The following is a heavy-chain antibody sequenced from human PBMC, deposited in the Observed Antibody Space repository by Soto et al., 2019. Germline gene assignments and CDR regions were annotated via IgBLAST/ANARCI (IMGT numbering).Heavy chain of an antibody. CDR2: ISAYNGNT. J-gene: IGHJ6*03. D-gene: IGHD6-6*01. CDR3: ARSIGEAARHPYYYYYMDV. V-gene: IGHV1-18*01. CDR1: GYTFTSYG. Sequence: GASVKVSCKASGYTFTSYGISWVRQAPGQGLEWMGWISAYNGNTNYAQKLQGRVTMTTDTSTSTAYMELRSLRSDDTAVYYCARSIGEAARHPYYYYYMDVWGKGTTVTVSS.